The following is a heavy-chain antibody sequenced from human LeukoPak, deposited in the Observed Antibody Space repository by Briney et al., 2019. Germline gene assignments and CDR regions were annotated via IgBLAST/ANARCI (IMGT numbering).Heavy chain of an antibody. CDR3: ARGYYYGSAYYYYYMDV. Sequence: SQTLSLTCAISGDSVSSNSAAWNWIRQSSSRGLEWLGRTYYRSKWYNDYAVSVKSRITINPDTSKNQFSLQLNSVTPEDTAVYYCARGYYYGSAYYYYYMDVWGKGTTVTVSS. J-gene: IGHJ6*03. CDR1: GDSVSSNSAA. CDR2: TYYRSKWYN. D-gene: IGHD3-10*01. V-gene: IGHV6-1*01.